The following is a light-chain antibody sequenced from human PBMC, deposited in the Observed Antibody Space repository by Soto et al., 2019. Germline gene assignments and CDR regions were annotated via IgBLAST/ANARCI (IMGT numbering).Light chain of an antibody. J-gene: IGKJ5*01. CDR1: QSVSSY. CDR2: YAS. V-gene: IGKV3-11*01. Sequence: EIVLTQSPATLSLSPGERATLSCRASQSVSSYVAWYQQKPGQAPRLLIYYASNKATGIPARFSVSGSGTDFTLTISSLEPEDFAVYYCQPRSNWPIFGQGTRLEIK. CDR3: QPRSNWPI.